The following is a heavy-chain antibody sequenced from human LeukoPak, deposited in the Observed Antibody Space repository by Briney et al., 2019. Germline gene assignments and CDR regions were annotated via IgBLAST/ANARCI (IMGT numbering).Heavy chain of an antibody. D-gene: IGHD6-13*01. CDR3: ARDLREGSSSYQIPFDY. J-gene: IGHJ4*02. CDR2: SSAYNGNT. Sequence: ASVKVCCKASGYTFTNYGISWVRQAPGQGLEWMGWSSAYNGNTNYAQRLQGRVTMTADTSTSTAYMELRSLRSDDTAVYYCARDLREGSSSYQIPFDYWGQGTLVTVSS. V-gene: IGHV1-18*01. CDR1: GYTFTNYG.